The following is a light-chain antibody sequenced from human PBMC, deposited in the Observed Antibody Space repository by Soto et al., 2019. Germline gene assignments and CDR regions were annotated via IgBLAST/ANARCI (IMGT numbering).Light chain of an antibody. CDR2: SAS. CDR1: QNISNY. V-gene: IGKV1-39*01. J-gene: IGKJ2*01. CDR3: QHYNSYSYT. Sequence: DIQMTQSPFSLSASVGDRVTITCRASQNISNYLNWYQHKPGKAPKPLIYSASSLQSGVPSRFSGSGSGTDFRLTINSLQPEDFATYYCQHYNSYSYTFGPGTNLEI.